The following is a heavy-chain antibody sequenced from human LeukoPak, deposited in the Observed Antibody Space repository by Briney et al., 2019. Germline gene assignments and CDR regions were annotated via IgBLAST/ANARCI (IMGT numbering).Heavy chain of an antibody. V-gene: IGHV1-18*01. D-gene: IGHD3-3*01. CDR1: GYTFTSYG. CDR2: ISAYNGNT. CDR3: ARDRYDFWSGYAGGPLGY. J-gene: IGHJ4*02. Sequence: ASVKVSCKASGYTFTSYGISWVRQAPGQGLEWMGWISAYNGNTNYAQKLQGRVTMTTDTSTSTAYMELRSLRSDDTAVYYCARDRYDFWSGYAGGPLGYWGQGTLVTVSS.